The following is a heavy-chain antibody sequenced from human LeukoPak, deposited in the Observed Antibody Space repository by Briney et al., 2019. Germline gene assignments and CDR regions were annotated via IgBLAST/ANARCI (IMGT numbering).Heavy chain of an antibody. CDR1: GGSISSSSYY. Sequence: PSETLSLTCTVSGGSISSSSYYWGWIRQPPGKGLEWIGSIYYSGSTYYNPSLKSRVTISVDTSKNQFSLKLSSVTAADTAVYYCARVGSIIVGYPTQIDYWGQGTLVTVSS. CDR3: ARVGSIIVGYPTQIDY. V-gene: IGHV4-39*07. J-gene: IGHJ4*02. D-gene: IGHD2/OR15-2a*01. CDR2: IYYSGST.